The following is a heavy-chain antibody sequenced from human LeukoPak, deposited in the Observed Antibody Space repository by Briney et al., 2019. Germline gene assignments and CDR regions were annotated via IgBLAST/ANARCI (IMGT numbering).Heavy chain of an antibody. V-gene: IGHV3-30*19. CDR2: ISYDGSNK. Sequence: PGGSLRLSCAASGFTFSSYGMHWVRQAPGKGLEWVAVISYDGSNKYYADSVKGRFTISRDNSKNTLYLQMNSLRAEDTAVYYCAMLYNYYYYGMDVWGQGTTVTVSS. CDR3: AMLYNYYYYGMDV. CDR1: GFTFSSYG. J-gene: IGHJ6*02. D-gene: IGHD2-8*01.